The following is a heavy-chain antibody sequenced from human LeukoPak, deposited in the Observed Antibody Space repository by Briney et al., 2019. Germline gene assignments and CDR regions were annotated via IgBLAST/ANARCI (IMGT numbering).Heavy chain of an antibody. Sequence: SETLSLTCTVSGGSISSYYWSWIRQPPGKGLEWIGYIYYSGSTNYNPSLKSRVTISVDTSKNQFSLKLSSVTAADTAVYYCARGWYFDYWGQGTLVTVSS. CDR1: GGSISSYY. CDR3: ARGWYFDY. D-gene: IGHD2-15*01. J-gene: IGHJ4*02. CDR2: IYYSGST. V-gene: IGHV4-59*01.